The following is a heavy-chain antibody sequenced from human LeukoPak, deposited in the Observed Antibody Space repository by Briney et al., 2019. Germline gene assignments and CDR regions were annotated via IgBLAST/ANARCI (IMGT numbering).Heavy chain of an antibody. D-gene: IGHD1-1*01. CDR2: INCDNGNT. J-gene: IGHJ4*02. CDR1: GYYFSTYS. CDR3: AREWKGGDN. Sequence: ASVKVSCKTSGYYFSTYSINWVRQVPGQGLEWVGWINCDNGNTNYAQKFQGRVTMTTDTPTTTAYMELGRLTSDDTAVYYCAREWKGGDNWGQGSLVTVSS. V-gene: IGHV1-18*01.